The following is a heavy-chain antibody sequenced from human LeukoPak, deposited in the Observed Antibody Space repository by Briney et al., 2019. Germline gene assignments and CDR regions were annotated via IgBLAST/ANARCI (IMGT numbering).Heavy chain of an antibody. CDR3: ARGGGRYSSSWEIDY. CDR1: VYTFTGYY. Sequence: ASVKVSCKASVYTFTGYYMHWVRQAPGQGLEWMGWINPSRGCTNSAQKFQGRVTMTRDTSISTAYMDLSSLRSDDTAVDCCARGGGRYSSSWEIDYWGQRTLVTVSS. J-gene: IGHJ4*02. CDR2: INPSRGCT. D-gene: IGHD6-13*01. V-gene: IGHV1-2*02.